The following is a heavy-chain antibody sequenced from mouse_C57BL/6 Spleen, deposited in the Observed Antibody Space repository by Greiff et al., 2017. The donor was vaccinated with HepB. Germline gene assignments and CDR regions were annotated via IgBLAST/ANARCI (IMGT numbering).Heavy chain of an antibody. J-gene: IGHJ2*01. Sequence: EVKLVESGGGLVQPGGSLKLSCAASGFTFSDYYMYWVRQTPEKRLEWVAYISNGGGSTYYPDTVKGRFTISRDNAKNTLYLQMSRLKSEDTAMYYCARPIYYGNSYYFDYWGQGTTLTVSS. D-gene: IGHD2-1*01. CDR2: ISNGGGST. CDR1: GFTFSDYY. CDR3: ARPIYYGNSYYFDY. V-gene: IGHV5-12*01.